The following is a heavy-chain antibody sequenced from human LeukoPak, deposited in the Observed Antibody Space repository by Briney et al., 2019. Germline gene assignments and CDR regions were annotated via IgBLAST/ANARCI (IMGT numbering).Heavy chain of an antibody. CDR1: GGTFSSYA. J-gene: IGHJ4*02. CDR3: HADCSGGSCYSVDY. CDR2: IIPIFGTA. D-gene: IGHD2-15*01. V-gene: IGHV1-69*13. Sequence: SVKVSCRASGGTFSSYAISWVRQAPGQGLEWMGGIIPIFGTANYAQKFQGRVTITADESTSTAYMELSSLRSEDTAVYYCHADCSGGSCYSVDYWGQGTLVTVSS.